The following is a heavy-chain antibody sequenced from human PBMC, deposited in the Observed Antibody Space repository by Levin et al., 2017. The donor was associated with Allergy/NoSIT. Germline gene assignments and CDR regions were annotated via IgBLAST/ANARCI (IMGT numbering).Heavy chain of an antibody. V-gene: IGHV3-49*05. CDR1: GFTFGDYA. CDR3: TRWGFGGFDY. D-gene: IGHD3-10*01. Sequence: KAGGSLRLSCTASGFTFGDYAMSWFRQAPGKGLECVGFIRNKAFGATTEYAASVKGRFTISTDDSRSIAYLQMNSLKTDDTAVYYCTRWGFGGFDYWGQGTLVAVSS. J-gene: IGHJ4*02. CDR2: IRNKAFGATT.